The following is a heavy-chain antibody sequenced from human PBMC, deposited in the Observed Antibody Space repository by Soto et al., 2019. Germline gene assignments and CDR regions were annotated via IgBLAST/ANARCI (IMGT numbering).Heavy chain of an antibody. CDR2: ISWNSGSI. CDR3: AKGTAPGDGYKTYYYYYGMDV. V-gene: IGHV3-9*01. J-gene: IGHJ6*02. Sequence: PGGSLRLSCAASGFTFDDYAMHWVRQAPGKGLEWVSGISWNSGSIGYADSVKGRFTISRDNAKNSLYLQMNSLRAEDTALYYCAKGTAPGDGYKTYYYYYGMDVWGQGTTVTVSS. CDR1: GFTFDDYA. D-gene: IGHD5-12*01.